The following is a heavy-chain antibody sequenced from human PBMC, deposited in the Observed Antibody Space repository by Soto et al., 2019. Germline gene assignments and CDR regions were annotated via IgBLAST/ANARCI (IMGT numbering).Heavy chain of an antibody. CDR3: ARGRGDNGDYREYYFDY. Sequence: QVQLQQRGAGLLKPSETLSLTCAVYGGSFSGYYWSWIRQPPGKGLEWIGEINHSGSTNYNPSLKSRVTISVDTSKNQFSLKLSSVTAADTAVYYCARGRGDNGDYREYYFDYWGQGTLVTVSS. J-gene: IGHJ4*02. CDR2: INHSGST. CDR1: GGSFSGYY. V-gene: IGHV4-34*01. D-gene: IGHD4-17*01.